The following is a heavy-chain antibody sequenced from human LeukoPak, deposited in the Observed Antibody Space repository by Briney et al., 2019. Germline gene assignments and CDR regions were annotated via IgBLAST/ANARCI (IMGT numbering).Heavy chain of an antibody. CDR3: ARQGDYGSGSYLVWYYYYYYMDV. CDR1: GGSISSSSYY. Sequence: SETLSLTCTVSGGSISSSSYYWGWIRQPPGKGLEWIGSIYYSGSTYYNPSLKSRVTISVDTSKNQFSLKLSSVTAADTAVYYCARQGDYGSGSYLVWYYYYYYMDVWGKGTTVTISS. CDR2: IYYSGST. D-gene: IGHD3-10*01. V-gene: IGHV4-39*01. J-gene: IGHJ6*03.